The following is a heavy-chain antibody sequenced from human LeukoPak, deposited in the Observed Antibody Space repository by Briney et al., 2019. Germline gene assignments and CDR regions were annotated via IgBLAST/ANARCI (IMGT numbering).Heavy chain of an antibody. CDR3: ARGRSVVVPAAIHLYYFDY. CDR1: GGSFSGYF. J-gene: IGHJ4*02. CDR2: INQSGST. D-gene: IGHD2-2*01. Sequence: SETLSLTCAVYGGSFSGYFWSWSRQPPGKGLEWIGEINQSGSTNYNPSLKSRVTISVDTSKNQFSLKLSSVTAADTAVYYCARGRSVVVPAAIHLYYFDYWGQGTLVTVSS. V-gene: IGHV4-34*01.